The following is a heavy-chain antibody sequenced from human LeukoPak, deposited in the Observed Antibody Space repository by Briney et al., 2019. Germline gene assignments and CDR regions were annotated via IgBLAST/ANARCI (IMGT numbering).Heavy chain of an antibody. Sequence: ASVKVSCKASEYTFTSYDINWVRQATGQGLEWMGWMNPNSGNTGYAQKFQGRVTMTRNTSISTAYMELSSLRSEDTAVYYCARGTSSYDFWSGYYTGILFDYWGQGTLVTVSS. CDR1: EYTFTSYD. J-gene: IGHJ4*02. V-gene: IGHV1-8*01. CDR2: MNPNSGNT. D-gene: IGHD3-3*01. CDR3: ARGTSSYDFWSGYYTGILFDY.